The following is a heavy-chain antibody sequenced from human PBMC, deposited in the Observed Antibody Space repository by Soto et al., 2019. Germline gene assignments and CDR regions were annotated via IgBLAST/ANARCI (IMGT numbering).Heavy chain of an antibody. CDR3: SRIAVSGPFHVSAY. Sequence: SSASSGGTMNITSDHGAWIHQPPGKGLQWIGSVSYSGSTYYNPSLKSRLTISVDTSKTQSSLRLSSVTAADTAVYYCSRIAVSGPFHVSAYWGRRTPVTVFS. J-gene: IGHJ4*02. CDR2: VSYSGST. V-gene: IGHV4-39*01. CDR1: GGTMNITSDH. D-gene: IGHD6-13*01.